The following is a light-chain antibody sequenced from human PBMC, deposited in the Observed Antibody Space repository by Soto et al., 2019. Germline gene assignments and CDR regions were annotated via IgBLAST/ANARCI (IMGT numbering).Light chain of an antibody. CDR2: GAS. Sequence: EIVLTESPGTLAFSTGGSATRCCSASQSVSSNLAWYHQKPGEAPRLLIYGASTRATGIPARFSGSGSGTDVILTISSLEPEDFAVYYCQQRSNWPALTFGGGTKVDIK. V-gene: IGKV3-11*01. J-gene: IGKJ4*01. CDR3: QQRSNWPALT. CDR1: QSVSSN.